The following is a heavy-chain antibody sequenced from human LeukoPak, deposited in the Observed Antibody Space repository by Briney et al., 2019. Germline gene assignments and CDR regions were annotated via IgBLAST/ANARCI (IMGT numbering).Heavy chain of an antibody. V-gene: IGHV4-38-2*02. Sequence: PSETLSLTCTVSGYSISSGYYWGWVRQPPGKGLEWVGSIYHSGVTYSNPSLESRVTISVDTSKNQFSLKLSSVTAADTAVYYCAREWEDIVVVPAAIYDYWGQGTLVTVSS. J-gene: IGHJ4*02. CDR2: IYHSGVT. CDR1: GYSISSGYY. D-gene: IGHD2-2*01. CDR3: AREWEDIVVVPAAIYDY.